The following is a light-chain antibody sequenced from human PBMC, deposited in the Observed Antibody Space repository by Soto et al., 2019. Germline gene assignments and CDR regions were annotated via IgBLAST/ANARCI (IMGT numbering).Light chain of an antibody. Sequence: EIVLTQSAATLSSSPGERATLSCRASQTVSSKLAWYQHKPGQAPRLLIYDTSTRATGVPARFSGSRSGPEFTLTINSLQSEDFAIYYCQPYNNWPLTFGGGTKVDIK. CDR3: QPYNNWPLT. J-gene: IGKJ4*01. V-gene: IGKV3-15*01. CDR2: DTS. CDR1: QTVSSK.